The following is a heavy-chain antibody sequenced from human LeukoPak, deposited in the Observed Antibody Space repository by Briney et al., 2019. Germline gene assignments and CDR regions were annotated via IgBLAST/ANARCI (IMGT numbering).Heavy chain of an antibody. V-gene: IGHV5-51*01. CDR3: ARPIYYDSSGYYSPHDY. CDR1: GSSFTSYW. J-gene: IGHJ4*02. Sequence: GESLKISCKASGSSFTSYWIGWVRQMPGKGLEWMGIIYPGDSDTRYSPSFQGQVTISAEKSISTAYLQWSSLKGSDTGMYYCARPIYYDSSGYYSPHDYWGQGTLVTVSS. D-gene: IGHD3-22*01. CDR2: IYPGDSDT.